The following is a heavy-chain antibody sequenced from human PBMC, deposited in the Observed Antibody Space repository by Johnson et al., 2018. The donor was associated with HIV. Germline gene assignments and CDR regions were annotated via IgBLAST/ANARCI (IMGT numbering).Heavy chain of an antibody. CDR1: GLTVSTNY. D-gene: IGHD2-15*01. J-gene: IGHJ3*02. Sequence: EVQLVESGGGMVQPGGSLRLSCAASGLTVSTNYMSWVRQAPGRGLEWVSVVYSDGNTYYADSVKGRFTISRENDKKSLYLQMNSLRAGDTAVYYCTRRRGGFDIWGQGTMVTVSS. CDR2: VYSDGNT. V-gene: IGHV3-66*04. CDR3: TRRRGGFDI.